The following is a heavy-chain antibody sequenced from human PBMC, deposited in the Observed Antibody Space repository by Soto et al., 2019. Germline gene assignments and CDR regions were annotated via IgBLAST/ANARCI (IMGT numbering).Heavy chain of an antibody. Sequence: GESLKISCKGSGYSFTSYWIGWVRQMPGKGLEWMGIIYPGDSDTRYSPSFQGQVTISADKSISTAYLQWSSLKASDTAMYYCASQGNYDFWSGYYYYMDVWGKGTTVTVSS. V-gene: IGHV5-51*01. J-gene: IGHJ6*03. D-gene: IGHD3-3*01. CDR2: IYPGDSDT. CDR1: GYSFTSYW. CDR3: ASQGNYDFWSGYYYYMDV.